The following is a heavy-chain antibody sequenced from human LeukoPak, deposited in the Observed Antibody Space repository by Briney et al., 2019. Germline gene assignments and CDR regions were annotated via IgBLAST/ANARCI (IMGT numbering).Heavy chain of an antibody. CDR1: GFTFSSYS. CDR2: ISSSGTYI. J-gene: IGHJ4*02. D-gene: IGHD1-26*01. CDR3: ARDLRGSPDTFDS. V-gene: IGHV3-21*01. Sequence: PGGSLRLPCAASGFTFSSYSMNWVRQAPGKGLEWVSSISSSGTYIYYGDPVKGRFTISRDNAKNSLYLQMNSLRAEDTAVYYCARDLRGSPDTFDSWGQGTLVTVSS.